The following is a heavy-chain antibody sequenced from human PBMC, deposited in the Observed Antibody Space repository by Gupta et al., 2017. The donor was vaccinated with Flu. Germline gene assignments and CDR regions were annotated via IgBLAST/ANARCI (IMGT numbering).Heavy chain of an antibody. CDR2: INPTSGVT. CDR1: GYPFTGYY. Sequence: VQLVQSGAEVKKPGASVKVSCKASGYPFTGYYMHWVRQAPGQGLEWMGWINPTSGVTNYAQKFQGRVTMTRDTSISTAYMELSRLRSDDTAVYYCARDRAYCSSTSCYHDGMDVWGQGTTVTVSS. D-gene: IGHD2-2*01. V-gene: IGHV1-2*02. J-gene: IGHJ6*02. CDR3: ARDRAYCSSTSCYHDGMDV.